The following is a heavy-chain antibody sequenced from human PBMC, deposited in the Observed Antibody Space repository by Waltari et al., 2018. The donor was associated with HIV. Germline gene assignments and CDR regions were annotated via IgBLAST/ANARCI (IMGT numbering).Heavy chain of an antibody. Sequence: QVQLVQSGAEVKKPGSSVKVSCKASGGTFSSYAISWVRLAPGQGLEWMGGIIPIFGTANYAQKFQGRVTITADESTSTAYMELSSLRSEDTAVYYCARDRASGSIGESFFDYWGQGTLVTVSS. CDR1: GGTFSSYA. CDR2: IIPIFGTA. V-gene: IGHV1-69*01. CDR3: ARDRASGSIGESFFDY. J-gene: IGHJ4*02. D-gene: IGHD3-10*01.